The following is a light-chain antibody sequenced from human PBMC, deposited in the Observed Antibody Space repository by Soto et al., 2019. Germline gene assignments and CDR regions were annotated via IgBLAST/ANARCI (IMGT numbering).Light chain of an antibody. V-gene: IGKV1-39*01. Sequence: IQMTHSPSSLSSSVRDRVTITFLASQSISSYLNWYQQKPGKAPKLLIYAASSLQSGVPSRFSGSGSGTDFTLTISSLQPEDFATYYCQQSYSTPPTFGQGTKVDIK. J-gene: IGKJ1*01. CDR3: QQSYSTPPT. CDR2: AAS. CDR1: QSISSY.